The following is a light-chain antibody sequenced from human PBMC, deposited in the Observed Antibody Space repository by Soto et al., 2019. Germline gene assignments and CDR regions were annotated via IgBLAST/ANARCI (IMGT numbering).Light chain of an antibody. V-gene: IGLV1-40*01. CDR3: QSFDSTMTV. Sequence: QLVLTQPPSVSGAPGQRVTISCTGTNSNIGAGYDVHWYQQLPGTAPKLLMSNNDNRLSGVPDRFSGSKSGASASLAITGLQAEDEADYYCQSFDSTMTVFGGGTKLTVL. CDR2: NND. CDR1: NSNIGAGYD. J-gene: IGLJ2*01.